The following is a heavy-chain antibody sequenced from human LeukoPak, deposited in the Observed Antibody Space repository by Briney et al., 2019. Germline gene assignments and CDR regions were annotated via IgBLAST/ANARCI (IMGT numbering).Heavy chain of an antibody. Sequence: HTGGSLRLSCAASGFTFSSYEMNWVRQAPGKGLEWVSYISSSGSTIYYADSVKGRFTISRDNSKNTLYLQMNSLRSEDTAVYYCAREAAHVDRGGYFDYWGQGTLVTVSS. CDR2: ISSSGSTI. CDR3: AREAAHVDRGGYFDY. J-gene: IGHJ4*02. CDR1: GFTFSSYE. D-gene: IGHD2-15*01. V-gene: IGHV3-48*03.